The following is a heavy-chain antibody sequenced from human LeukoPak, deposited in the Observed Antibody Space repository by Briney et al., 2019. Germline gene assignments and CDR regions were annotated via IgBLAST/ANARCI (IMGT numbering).Heavy chain of an antibody. J-gene: IGHJ4*02. CDR1: GFTFSSYG. CDR2: ISSSSSYI. CDR3: ASGRVSGSYYVAY. Sequence: GGSLRLSCAASGFTFSSYGMTWVRQAPGKGLEWVSSISSSSSYIYYADSVKGRFTISRDNAKNSLYLQMNSLRAEDTAVCYCASGRVSGSYYVAYWGQGTLVTVSS. D-gene: IGHD1-26*01. V-gene: IGHV3-21*01.